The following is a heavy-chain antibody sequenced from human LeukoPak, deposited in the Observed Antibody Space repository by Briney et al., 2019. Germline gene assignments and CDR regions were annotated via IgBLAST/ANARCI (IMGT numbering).Heavy chain of an antibody. CDR1: GFTFSSYA. Sequence: GGSLRLSCVASGFTFSSYAMSWVRQPPGKGLEWVSSIGGTGGSTHYAGSVKGRFSISRDNSKNTLYLQMNSLRAEDTALYYCAKKVVVGATSPYSDFQDWGQGTLVTVSS. J-gene: IGHJ1*01. D-gene: IGHD1-26*01. V-gene: IGHV3-23*01. CDR2: IGGTGGST. CDR3: AKKVVVGATSPYSDFQD.